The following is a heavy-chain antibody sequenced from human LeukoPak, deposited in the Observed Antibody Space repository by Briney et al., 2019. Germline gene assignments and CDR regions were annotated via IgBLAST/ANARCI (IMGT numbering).Heavy chain of an antibody. CDR2: IYSGGST. CDR1: GFTFDYYW. Sequence: GGSLRLSCAASGFTFDYYWMTWVRQAPGKGLEWVSVIYSGGSTYYADSVKGRFTISRDNSKNTLYLQMNSLRAEDTAVYYCASGSGSYRTPYYYMDVWGTGTTVTVSS. J-gene: IGHJ6*03. V-gene: IGHV3-53*01. D-gene: IGHD3-10*01. CDR3: ASGSGSYRTPYYYMDV.